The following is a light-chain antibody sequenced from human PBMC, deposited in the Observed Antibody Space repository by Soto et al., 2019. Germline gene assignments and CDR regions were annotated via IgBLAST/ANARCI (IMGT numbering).Light chain of an antibody. CDR3: HQYDGAPHT. V-gene: IGKV3-20*01. CDR1: QSASSSY. J-gene: IGKJ2*01. Sequence: EVVMTQSPATLSLSPGERATLSCRASQSASSSYLSCYRQKPGQAPRLLIYGASNRATGIPDRFSGSGSGTDFTLTISRLEPEDFAVFYCHQYDGAPHTFGQGT. CDR2: GAS.